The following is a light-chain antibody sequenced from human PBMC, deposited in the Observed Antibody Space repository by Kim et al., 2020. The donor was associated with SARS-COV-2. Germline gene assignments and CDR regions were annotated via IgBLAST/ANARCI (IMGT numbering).Light chain of an antibody. CDR1: TSDIGSQNF. J-gene: IGLJ2*01. CDR3: CSYVGSSTLV. V-gene: IGLV2-23*02. Sequence: QSALTQPASVSGSPGQSITISCTGTTSDIGSQNFVSWYQQHPGKAPKFLIYEVSKRPSGISNRFSGSKSGNTASLTISGLQAEDEADYYCCSYVGSSTLVFGGGTQVTVL. CDR2: EVS.